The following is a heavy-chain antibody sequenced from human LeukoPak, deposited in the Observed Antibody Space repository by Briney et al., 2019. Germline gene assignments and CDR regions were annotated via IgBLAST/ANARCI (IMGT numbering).Heavy chain of an antibody. J-gene: IGHJ4*02. CDR1: GFXFSSYS. D-gene: IGHD6-19*01. CDR3: AKESRSGWYQFDS. Sequence: GGSLRLSCAASGFXFSSYSINWVRQAPGKGLEWVSGISGSGGVTNYADSVKGRFTISRDNSNNTLYLQVNSLRVEDTAVYYCAKESRSGWYQFDSWGQGTLVTVSS. V-gene: IGHV3-23*01. CDR2: ISGSGGVT.